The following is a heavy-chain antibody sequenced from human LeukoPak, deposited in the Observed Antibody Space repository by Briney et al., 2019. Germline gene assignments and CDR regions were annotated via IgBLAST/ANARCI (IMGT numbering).Heavy chain of an antibody. CDR1: GFTFSSYG. D-gene: IGHD5-12*01. V-gene: IGHV3-48*01. Sequence: GGSLRLSCAASGFTFSSYGMNWVRQAPGKGLEWVSYISRSNSTICYADSVKGRFTISRDNAKNSLYLQMNSLRAEDTAVYYCAREWLRLRGGFDYWGQGTLVTV. J-gene: IGHJ4*02. CDR2: ISRSNSTI. CDR3: AREWLRLRGGFDY.